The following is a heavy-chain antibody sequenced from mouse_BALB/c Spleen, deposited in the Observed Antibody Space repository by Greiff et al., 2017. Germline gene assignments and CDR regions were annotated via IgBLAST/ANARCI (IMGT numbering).Heavy chain of an antibody. CDR2: ISSGGGST. CDR1: GFAFSSYD. J-gene: IGHJ3*01. D-gene: IGHD2-14*01. V-gene: IGHV5-12-1*01. Sequence: EVKLVESGGGLVKPGGSLKLSCAASGFAFSSYDMSWVRQTPEKRLEWVAYISSGGGSTYYPDTVKGRFTISRDNAKNTLYLQMSSLKSEDTAMYYCARSYRYGFAYWGQGTLVTVSA. CDR3: ARSYRYGFAY.